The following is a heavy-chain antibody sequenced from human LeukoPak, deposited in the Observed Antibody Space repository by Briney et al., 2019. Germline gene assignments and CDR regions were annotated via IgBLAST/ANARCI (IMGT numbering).Heavy chain of an antibody. V-gene: IGHV3-53*01. CDR1: GFTVSSNY. Sequence: GSLRLSCAASGFTVSSNYVSWVRQAPGKGLEWVSIISSGGSTYFADSVKGRFTISRDNSKNTLYLQMNSLRAEDTAVYYCARVYTSTWYLGYLHMDVWGKGTTVTVSS. CDR3: ARVYTSTWYLGYLHMDV. D-gene: IGHD6-13*01. J-gene: IGHJ6*03. CDR2: ISSGGST.